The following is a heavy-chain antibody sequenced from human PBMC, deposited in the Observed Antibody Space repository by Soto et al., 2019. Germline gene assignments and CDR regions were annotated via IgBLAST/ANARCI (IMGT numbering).Heavy chain of an antibody. CDR2: IYHGGST. CDR1: GYSISSCDF. V-gene: IGHV4-38-2*01. D-gene: IGHD3-22*01. Sequence: KSXETLSLSCAVSGYSISSCDFCCWLREPPGRGLEWIGSIYHGGSTYYNPSLNSRVTLSIDMTNNHVSLILNSVTAADTAVYYCARVGPWVTYYYHSSHYTFENWFDPWGQGTLVTVSS. CDR3: ARVGPWVTYYYHSSHYTFENWFDP. J-gene: IGHJ5*02.